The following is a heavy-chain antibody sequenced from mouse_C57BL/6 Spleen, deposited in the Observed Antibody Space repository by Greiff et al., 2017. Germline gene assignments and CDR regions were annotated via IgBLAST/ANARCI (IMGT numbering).Heavy chain of an antibody. CDR1: GYTFTDYY. Sequence: EVQLQQSGPELVKPGASVKISCKASGYTFTDYYMNWVKQSHGKSLEWIGDINPNNGGTSYTQKFKGKATLTVDKSSSTAYMELRSLTSEDSAVYYVAPYYEYDPWYFDVWGTGTTVTVSS. V-gene: IGHV1-26*01. CDR2: INPNNGGT. CDR3: APYYEYDPWYFDV. J-gene: IGHJ1*03. D-gene: IGHD2-4*01.